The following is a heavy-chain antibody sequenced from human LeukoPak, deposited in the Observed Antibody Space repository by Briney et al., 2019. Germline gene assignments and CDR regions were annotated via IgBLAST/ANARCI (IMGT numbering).Heavy chain of an antibody. CDR2: IYYSGST. CDR1: GGSISSHY. Sequence: SEPLSLTSTVPGGSISSHYWSWIRQPPGKGLEWIGYIYYSGSTNYNPSLKSRLTISVDTSKSQFSLKLSSVTAADTAVYYCARQINTAIDYWGQGTLVTVSS. CDR3: ARQINTAIDY. J-gene: IGHJ4*02. D-gene: IGHD6-25*01. V-gene: IGHV4-59*11.